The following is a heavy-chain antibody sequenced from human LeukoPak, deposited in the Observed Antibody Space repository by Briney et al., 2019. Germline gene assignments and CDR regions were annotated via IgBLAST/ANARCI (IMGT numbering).Heavy chain of an antibody. CDR3: AKVIYGGKLSKNAFDI. J-gene: IGHJ3*02. D-gene: IGHD4-23*01. V-gene: IGHV3-23*01. Sequence: GGSLRLSCAASGFTFSSYAMGRVRQAPGKELEWVSAISGSGGSTYYADSVKGRFTISRDNSKNTLYLQMNSLRAEDTAVYYCAKVIYGGKLSKNAFDIWGQGTMVTVSS. CDR1: GFTFSSYA. CDR2: ISGSGGST.